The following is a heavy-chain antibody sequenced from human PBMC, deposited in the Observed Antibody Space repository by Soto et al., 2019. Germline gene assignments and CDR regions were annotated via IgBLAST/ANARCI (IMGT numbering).Heavy chain of an antibody. D-gene: IGHD2-21*02. Sequence: GGSLRLSCAASGFTFSSYWMSWVRQAPGKGLEWVANIKQDGSEKYYVDSVKGRFTISRDNAKNSLYLQMNSLRAEDTAVYYCARAPLREWGVVVTAIQYFDYWGQGTLVTVSS. CDR1: GFTFSSYW. CDR3: ARAPLREWGVVVTAIQYFDY. J-gene: IGHJ4*02. V-gene: IGHV3-7*05. CDR2: IKQDGSEK.